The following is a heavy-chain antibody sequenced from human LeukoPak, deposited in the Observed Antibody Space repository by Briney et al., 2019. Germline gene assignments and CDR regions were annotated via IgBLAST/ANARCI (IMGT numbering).Heavy chain of an antibody. CDR3: TRQDGVFQFDY. V-gene: IGHV3-73*01. CDR2: IRSKANSYAT. J-gene: IGHJ4*02. D-gene: IGHD3-16*01. Sequence: GGSLRLSCAASGFTFSSYGMHWVRQASGKGLEWVGRIRSKANSYATAYAASVKGRFTISRDDSKNTAYLQMNSLKTEDTAVYYCTRQDGVFQFDYWGQGTLVTVSS. CDR1: GFTFSSYG.